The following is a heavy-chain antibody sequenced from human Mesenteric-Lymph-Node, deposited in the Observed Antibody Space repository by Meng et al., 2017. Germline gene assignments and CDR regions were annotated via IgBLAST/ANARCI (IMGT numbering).Heavy chain of an antibody. CDR3: AREVTGTVFDY. CDR1: SYTFTWYG. Sequence: PLGKSRAQVKKPGASANFSSNASSYTFTWYGIRPVKQAAGQGLGWMEWIRAYNANPNYTQRLPRTVTMTTDHFTITANTEMSSHTSDYTGVSDCAREVTGTVFDYWGPGTLVTVSS. J-gene: IGHJ4*02. D-gene: IGHD1-14*01. V-gene: IGHV1-18*04. CDR2: IRAYNANP.